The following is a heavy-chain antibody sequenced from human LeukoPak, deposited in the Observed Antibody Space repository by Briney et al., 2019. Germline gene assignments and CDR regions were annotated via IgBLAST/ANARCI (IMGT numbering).Heavy chain of an antibody. Sequence: GGSLRLSCAASGFTFSSYSMNWVRQAPGKGLEWVSYISSSSSTIYYADSVKGRFTISRDNAKNSLYLQMNSLRAEDTAVYYCAREGLGRYDFWSGYCTAEGSDYWGQGTLVTVSS. CDR3: AREGLGRYDFWSGYCTAEGSDY. V-gene: IGHV3-48*01. D-gene: IGHD3-3*01. CDR2: ISSSSSTI. J-gene: IGHJ4*02. CDR1: GFTFSSYS.